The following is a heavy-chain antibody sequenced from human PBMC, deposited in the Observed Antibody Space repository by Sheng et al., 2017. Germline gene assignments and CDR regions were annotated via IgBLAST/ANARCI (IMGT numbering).Heavy chain of an antibody. Sequence: QVQLVQSGAEVKKPWVLGEGLLQGFWRHLQQLCYQLGATGPWTRALSGWEGSSLSLVQQTTHRSSRARVTITADESTSTAYMELSSLRSEDTAVYYCARVVGVTNWYFDLWGRGTLVTVSS. D-gene: IGHD2-15*01. V-gene: IGHV1-69*01. CDR3: ARVVGVTNWYFDL. CDR2: SSLSLVQ. J-gene: IGHJ2*01. CDR1: RHLQQLC.